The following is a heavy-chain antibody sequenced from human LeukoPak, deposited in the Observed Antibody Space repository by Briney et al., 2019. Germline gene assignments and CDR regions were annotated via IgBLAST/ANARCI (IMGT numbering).Heavy chain of an antibody. CDR3: ARRGAVAGTFDL. V-gene: IGHV3-74*01. CDR1: GFTFSSYE. J-gene: IGHJ2*01. D-gene: IGHD6-19*01. CDR2: IKSDGSST. Sequence: PGGSLRLSCAASGFTFSSYEMNWVRQVPGKGLVWVSRIKSDGSSTSYADSVKGRFTISRDNAKNTLYLQMNSLRDEDTALYYCARRGAVAGTFDLWGRGTLVTVSS.